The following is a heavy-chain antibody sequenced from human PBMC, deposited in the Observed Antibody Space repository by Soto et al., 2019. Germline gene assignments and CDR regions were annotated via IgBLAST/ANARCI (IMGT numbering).Heavy chain of an antibody. CDR2: TYYRSKWYS. D-gene: IGHD1-26*01. CDR1: GDSVSSNSAA. V-gene: IGHV6-1*01. Sequence: SQTLSLTCVISGDSVSSNSAAWNWIRQSPSRGLEWLGRTYYRSKWYSDYAASVESRITVNPDTSKNHFSLQLNSVTPEDTAVYYCARGEQYSGSFLDYGGRGTRATVPS. CDR3: ARGEQYSGSFLDY. J-gene: IGHJ4*02.